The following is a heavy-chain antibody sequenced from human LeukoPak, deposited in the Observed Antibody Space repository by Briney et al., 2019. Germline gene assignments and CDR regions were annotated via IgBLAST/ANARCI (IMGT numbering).Heavy chain of an antibody. D-gene: IGHD3-10*01. CDR1: GFTFDDFA. J-gene: IGHJ4*02. V-gene: IGHV3-9*01. Sequence: PGGSLRLSCAASGFTFDDFAMHWVRQAPGKGLEWVSGISWNSGSIGYADSVKGRFTISRDNSKNTLYLQMNSLRAEDTAVYYCAKRGLPYYWGQGTLVTVSS. CDR3: AKRGLPYY. CDR2: ISWNSGSI.